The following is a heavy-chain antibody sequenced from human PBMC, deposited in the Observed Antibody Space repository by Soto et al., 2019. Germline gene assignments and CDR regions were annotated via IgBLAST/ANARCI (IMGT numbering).Heavy chain of an antibody. CDR3: ARGGGYDPFDP. CDR2: IIPIFGTA. CDR1: GATFSSYA. Sequence: SVKVSCKASGATFSSYAISWVRQAPGQGLEWMGGIIPIFGTANYAQKFQGRVTITADKSTSAAYMELSSLRSEDTAVDYCARGGGYDPFDPWGQGTLVTVSS. V-gene: IGHV1-69*06. J-gene: IGHJ5*02. D-gene: IGHD5-12*01.